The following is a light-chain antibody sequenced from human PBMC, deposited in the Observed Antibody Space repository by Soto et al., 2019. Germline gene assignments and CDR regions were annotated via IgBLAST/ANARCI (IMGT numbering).Light chain of an antibody. CDR1: QSVRNNY. V-gene: IGKV3-20*01. J-gene: IGKJ1*01. CDR3: QQYGTSPT. CDR2: GAS. Sequence: EILWTQSPGTLSLSPGERAILSCRASQSVRNNYLAWYQQKGGQAPRLLIYGASSRTTGIPVRFSGSGSGTDFTLTISRLEPEEFSMYYCQQYGTSPTFGQGTKVEIK.